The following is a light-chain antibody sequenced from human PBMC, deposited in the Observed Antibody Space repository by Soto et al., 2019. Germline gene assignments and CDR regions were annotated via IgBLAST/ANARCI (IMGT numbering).Light chain of an antibody. J-gene: IGLJ1*01. CDR3: SSYTTGNFYV. V-gene: IGLV2-14*03. CDR1: GRDIGAYDY. CDR2: GVN. Sequence: QSALTQPASVSGSPGASITISCTGSGRDIGAYDYVSWYQQHPGKAPKLIIYGVNNQPSGVSNRFSASRSAFTASLTISGLQTEDEAEYYCSSYTTGNFYVFGPGTKLTVL.